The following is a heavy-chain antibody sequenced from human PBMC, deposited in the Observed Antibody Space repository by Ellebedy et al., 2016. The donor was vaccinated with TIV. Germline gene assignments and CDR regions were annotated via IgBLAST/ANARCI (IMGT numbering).Heavy chain of an antibody. D-gene: IGHD2-2*01. CDR2: IYHSGST. Sequence: SETLSLTCAVSGGSISSSNWWSWVRQPPGKGLEWIGEIYHSGSTNYNPSLKSRVTISVDKSKNQFSLKLSSVTAADTAVYYCARDPCTSTSCPWSDPWGQGTLVTVSS. V-gene: IGHV4-4*02. CDR1: GGSISSSNW. CDR3: ARDPCTSTSCPWSDP. J-gene: IGHJ5*02.